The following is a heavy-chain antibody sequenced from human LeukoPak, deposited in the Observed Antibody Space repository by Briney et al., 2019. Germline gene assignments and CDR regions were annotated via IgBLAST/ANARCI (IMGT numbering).Heavy chain of an antibody. CDR3: ARDAYYYDSSGVFDY. Sequence: GGSLRLSCAASGFTFSSYAMHSVRQAPGTGLEWWAVISYDGSNKYYADSAKGRFTISRDKSKKTPCPQMNSLRDEDTAVYDCARDAYYYDSSGVFDYWGQGTLVTVSS. D-gene: IGHD3-22*01. CDR1: GFTFSSYA. V-gene: IGHV3-30-3*01. J-gene: IGHJ4*02. CDR2: ISYDGSNK.